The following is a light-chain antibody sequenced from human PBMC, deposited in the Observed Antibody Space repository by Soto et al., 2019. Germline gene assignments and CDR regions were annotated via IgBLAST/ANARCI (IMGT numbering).Light chain of an antibody. J-gene: IGKJ3*01. CDR2: GAS. CDR3: QQYGTSPFT. CDR1: QRVSSNY. Sequence: EIVLTQSPGTLSLSPGEGATLSCGASQRVSSNYLAWYQQKHGQAPRLLIYGASSRATGIPDRFSGSGSGRDFTLTISRLEPEDFAVYYCQQYGTSPFTFGPGTKVDIK. V-gene: IGKV3-20*01.